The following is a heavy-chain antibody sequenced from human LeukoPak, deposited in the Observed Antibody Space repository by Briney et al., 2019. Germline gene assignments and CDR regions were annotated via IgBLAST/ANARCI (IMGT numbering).Heavy chain of an antibody. J-gene: IGHJ4*02. V-gene: IGHV2-5*02. CDR3: AHRGFSSGYQVYFDY. D-gene: IGHD3-22*01. CDR2: IYWDDGK. CDR1: GFSLSTSGVG. Sequence: SGPTLVKPTQTLTLTCTFSGFSLSTSGVGVGWIRQPPGKALEWLALIYWDDGKRYSPSLKSRLTIAKHTSKNQVVLTRTNLYPVHTATYYCAHRGFSSGYQVYFDYWGQGTLVTVSS.